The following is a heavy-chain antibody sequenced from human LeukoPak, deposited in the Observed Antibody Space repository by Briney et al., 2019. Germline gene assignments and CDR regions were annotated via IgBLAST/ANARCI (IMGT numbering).Heavy chain of an antibody. Sequence: GGSLRLSCAASGFTFSTYAMRWVRQAPGKGLEGVSSMKGCGGDPFYAGSVKGLFNISRDNTKNALFLQPDSLRDEDTAIYYCAKGVHDFTTFYWWGQKTLVTASS. CDR1: GFTFSTYA. CDR2: MKGCGGDP. CDR3: AKGVHDFTTFYW. D-gene: IGHD1-14*01. V-gene: IGHV3-23*01. J-gene: IGHJ4*02.